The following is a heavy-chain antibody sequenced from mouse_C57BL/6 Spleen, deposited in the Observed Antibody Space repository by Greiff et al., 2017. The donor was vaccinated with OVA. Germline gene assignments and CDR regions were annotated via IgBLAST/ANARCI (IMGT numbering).Heavy chain of an antibody. CDR1: GFTFSDYG. CDR2: ISSGSSTI. D-gene: IGHD2-5*01. J-gene: IGHJ2*01. V-gene: IGHV5-17*01. Sequence: EVKLMESGGGLVKPGGSLKLSCAASGFTFSDYGMHWVRQAPEKGLEWVAYISSGSSTISYADTVKGRFTISRDNAKNTLFLQMTSLRSEDTAMYYVARNSVYYSNYDYWGQGTTLTVSS. CDR3: ARNSVYYSNYDY.